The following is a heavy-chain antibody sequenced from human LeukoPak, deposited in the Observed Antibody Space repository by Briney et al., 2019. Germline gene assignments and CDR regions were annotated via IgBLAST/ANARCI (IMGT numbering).Heavy chain of an antibody. V-gene: IGHV3-74*01. D-gene: IGHD5-24*01. CDR1: EFTFSSYW. J-gene: IGHJ4*02. Sequence: GGSLRLSCAASEFTFSSYWMHWVRQVPGKGLMWVSHINSDGSSTTYADSVKGRLTISRDNAKNTLYLQMNSLRADDTAVYYCARDRGYIFDYWGQGTLVTVSS. CDR3: ARDRGYIFDY. CDR2: INSDGSST.